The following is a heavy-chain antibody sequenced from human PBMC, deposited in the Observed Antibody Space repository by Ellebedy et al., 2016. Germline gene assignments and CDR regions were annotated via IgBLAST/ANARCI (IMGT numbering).Heavy chain of an antibody. Sequence: GESLKISXAASGFTFKTYAMSWVRQAPGEGLEWVSTLSGSGPKTYYADSVQGRFTISRDNSKSTLYLQMNGLRVEDTALYFCAKGTMDYLHHWGQGTLVTVSS. CDR3: AKGTMDYLHH. V-gene: IGHV3-23*01. CDR1: GFTFKTYA. D-gene: IGHD3-10*01. J-gene: IGHJ4*02. CDR2: LSGSGPKT.